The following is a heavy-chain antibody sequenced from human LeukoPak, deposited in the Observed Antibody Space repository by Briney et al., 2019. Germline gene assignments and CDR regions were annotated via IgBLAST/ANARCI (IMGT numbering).Heavy chain of an antibody. CDR3: AKDGGYYDSSGYYGDC. D-gene: IGHD3-22*01. CDR1: GFTFSSYG. CDR2: IWYDGSNK. J-gene: IGHJ4*02. V-gene: IGHV3-30*02. Sequence: GGSLRLSCAASGFTFSSYGMHWVRQAPGKGLEWVAVIWYDGSNKYYADSVKGRFTISRDNSKNTLYLQMNSLRAEDTAVYYCAKDGGYYDSSGYYGDCWGQGTLVTVSS.